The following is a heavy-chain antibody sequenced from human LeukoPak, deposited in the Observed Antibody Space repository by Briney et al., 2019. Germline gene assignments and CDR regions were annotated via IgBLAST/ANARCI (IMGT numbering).Heavy chain of an antibody. V-gene: IGHV3-7*01. CDR1: GFTFSSYW. J-gene: IGHJ4*02. D-gene: IGHD5-12*01. CDR3: ARDYGGYENDY. Sequence: GGSLRLSCAASGFTFSSYWMSWVRQAPGKGLEWVANIKQDGSEKYYADSVKGRFTISRDNAKNSLYLQMNSLRAEDTAVYYCARDYGGYENDYWGQGTLVTVSP. CDR2: IKQDGSEK.